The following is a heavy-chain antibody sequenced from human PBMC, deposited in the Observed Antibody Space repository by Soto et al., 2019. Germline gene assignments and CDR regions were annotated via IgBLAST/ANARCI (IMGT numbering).Heavy chain of an antibody. J-gene: IGHJ5*02. V-gene: IGHV4-30-4*01. CDR2: IYYSGST. Sequence: SETLSLTCTVTGGSISSGDYDWSWIRQPPGKGLEWIGYIYYSGSTYYNPSLKSRVTISVDTSKNQFSLQLSSVTAADTAVYYCARYGGYEGLRFDPWGQGTLVTVSS. CDR3: ARYGGYEGLRFDP. D-gene: IGHD5-12*01. CDR1: GGSISSGDYD.